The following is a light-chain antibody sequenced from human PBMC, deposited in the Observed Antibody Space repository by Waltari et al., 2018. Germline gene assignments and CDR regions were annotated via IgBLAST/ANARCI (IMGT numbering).Light chain of an antibody. V-gene: IGKV4-1*01. CDR3: QQYYNFPRA. J-gene: IGKJ4*01. Sequence: DIVMTQSPDSLAVSLGERATINCKSSQSVLYSPNNKNYLAWFQQKPGQPPKLLISWASTRESGVPERFTGSGSGTDFTLTISNLQAEDVAVYYCQQYYNFPRAFGGGTKVEIK. CDR2: WAS. CDR1: QSVLYSPNNKNY.